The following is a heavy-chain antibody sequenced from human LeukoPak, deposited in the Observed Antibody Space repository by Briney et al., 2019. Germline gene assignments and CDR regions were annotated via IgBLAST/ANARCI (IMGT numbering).Heavy chain of an antibody. J-gene: IGHJ4*02. V-gene: IGHV3-7*03. CDR3: ARGSGWVDY. CDR2: IKEDGSEQ. Sequence: GGSLRLSCAVSGFTFSGYWMTWVRQAPGKGLEWVANIKEDGSEQYYVDSVKGRFTISRDNAKNSVYLQMNSLRAEDTAVYYCARGSGWVDYWGQGTLVTVSS. CDR1: GFTFSGYW. D-gene: IGHD6-19*01.